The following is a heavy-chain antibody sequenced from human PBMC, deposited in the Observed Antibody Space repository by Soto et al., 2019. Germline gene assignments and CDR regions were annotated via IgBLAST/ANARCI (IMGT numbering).Heavy chain of an antibody. CDR1: GYTFTSYG. V-gene: IGHV1-18*01. CDR2: ISAHNGNT. Sequence: QVHLVQSGAEVKKPGASVKVSCKASGYTFTSYGITWVRQAPGQGLEWMGWISAHNGNTDYAQKLQGRVIVTRDTSTSTAYMELSSLISDDTAVYYCERGGYGDYWGQGALVTVSS. D-gene: IGHD1-1*01. CDR3: ERGGYGDY. J-gene: IGHJ4*02.